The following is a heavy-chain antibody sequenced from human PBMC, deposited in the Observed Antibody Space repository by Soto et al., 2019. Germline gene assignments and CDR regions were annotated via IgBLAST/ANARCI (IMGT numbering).Heavy chain of an antibody. CDR3: AKGVELDV. CDR2: IGDSGAST. D-gene: IGHD1-26*01. Sequence: EVLLLESGGGLVQPGGSLRLSCEASGFSFSSFAMNWVRQAPGKGLEWVSAIGDSGASTYYADSVKGRFTISRDNSRNPQYLQLNSLRAEDTAVYYCAKGVELDVWGNGTTVTVSS. CDR1: GFSFSSFA. J-gene: IGHJ6*04. V-gene: IGHV3-23*01.